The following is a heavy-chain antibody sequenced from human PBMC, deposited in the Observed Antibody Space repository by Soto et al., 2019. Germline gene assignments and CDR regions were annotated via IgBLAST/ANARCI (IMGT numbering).Heavy chain of an antibody. J-gene: IGHJ5*02. V-gene: IGHV1-69*13. D-gene: IGHD3-22*01. Sequence: SVKVSCKASGGTFSSYSITWVRQAPGQGLEWMGGIIPIFGTANYAQKFQGRVTITADESTSTAYMELSSLRSEDTAVYYCARQDYYDSSGYSWFDPWGQGTLVTVSS. CDR2: IIPIFGTA. CDR3: ARQDYYDSSGYSWFDP. CDR1: GGTFSSYS.